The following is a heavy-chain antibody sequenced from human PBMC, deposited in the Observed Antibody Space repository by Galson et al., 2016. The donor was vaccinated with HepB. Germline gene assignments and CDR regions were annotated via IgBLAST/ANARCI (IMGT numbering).Heavy chain of an antibody. CDR2: IGSTGSAI. V-gene: IGHV3-11*04. Sequence: SLRLSCAASGFIFSDYYMNWIRQAPGQGLEWVANIGSTGSAINYADSVRGRFTISRDNSKNTLSLQMNNLRAEDTAVFHCAKAHTFFYYDSRGVIDYWGQGTMVTVSS. J-gene: IGHJ4*02. CDR3: AKAHTFFYYDSRGVIDY. CDR1: GFIFSDYY. D-gene: IGHD3-22*01.